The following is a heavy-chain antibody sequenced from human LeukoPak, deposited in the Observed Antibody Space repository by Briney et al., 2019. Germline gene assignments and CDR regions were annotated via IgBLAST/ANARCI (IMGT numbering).Heavy chain of an antibody. CDR1: GGSITSYH. CDR3: AKSVVQQYFDY. CDR2: IYSSVSS. V-gene: IGHV4-4*07. J-gene: IGHJ4*02. D-gene: IGHD2-8*01. Sequence: SETLSLTCTVSGGSITSYHWSWIRQPAGKGLEWIGTIYSSVSSNYSPSLKNRVTMSLDTSQNHFSLRLSSVTAADTAVYYCAKSVVQQYFDYWGQGTLVTVSS.